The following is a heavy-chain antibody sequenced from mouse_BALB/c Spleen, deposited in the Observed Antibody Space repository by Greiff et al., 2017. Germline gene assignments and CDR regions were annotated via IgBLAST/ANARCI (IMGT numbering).Heavy chain of an antibody. CDR3: ARRNSVYYFDY. CDR2: ISSGGSYT. CDR1: GFTFSSYG. V-gene: IGHV5-6*02. J-gene: IGHJ2*01. Sequence: EVMLVESGGDLVKPGGSLKLSCAASGFTFSSYGMSWVRQTPDKRLEWVATISSGGSYTYYPDSVKGRFTISRDNAKNTLYLQMSSLKSEDTAMYYCARRNSVYYFDYWGQGTTLTVSS.